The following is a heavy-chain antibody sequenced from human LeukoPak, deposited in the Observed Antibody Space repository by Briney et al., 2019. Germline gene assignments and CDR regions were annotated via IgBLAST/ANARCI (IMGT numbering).Heavy chain of an antibody. CDR2: ISYDGSNK. CDR1: GFTFSGYA. CDR3: ARDGMATNLFDY. Sequence: GGSLKLSCAASGFTFSGYAMHWVRQAPGEGLEWVAVISYDGSNKYYADSVKGRFTISRDNSKNTLYLQMNSLRAEDTAVYYCARDGMATNLFDYWGQGTLVTVSS. J-gene: IGHJ4*02. D-gene: IGHD5-24*01. V-gene: IGHV3-30-3*01.